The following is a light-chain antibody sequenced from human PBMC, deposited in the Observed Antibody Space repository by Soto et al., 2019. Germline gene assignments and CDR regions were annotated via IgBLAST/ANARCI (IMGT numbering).Light chain of an antibody. Sequence: DIQMTQSPSTLSASVGDRVTITCRASQSISSWLAWYQQKPGKAPKLLIYDASRLESGVPSRFSGSGSGTEFTLTISSLQPDDFATYYCQQYSNYWTFGQGTKVDIK. J-gene: IGKJ1*01. CDR1: QSISSW. CDR2: DAS. V-gene: IGKV1-5*01. CDR3: QQYSNYWT.